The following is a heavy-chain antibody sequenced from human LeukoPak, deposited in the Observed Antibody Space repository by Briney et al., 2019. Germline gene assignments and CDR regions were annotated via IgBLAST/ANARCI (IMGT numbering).Heavy chain of an antibody. D-gene: IGHD5-18*01. CDR3: ARDPRGYSYGYWYFDL. Sequence: SGGSLRLSCAASGFTFSYYWMHWVRQAPGKGLVWVSRINHVGSSTTYADSVKGRFTISRDNAKNTLYLQMNSLRAEDTALYYCARDPRGYSYGYWYFDLWGRGTLVTVSS. CDR2: INHVGSST. CDR1: GFTFSYYW. V-gene: IGHV3-74*01. J-gene: IGHJ2*01.